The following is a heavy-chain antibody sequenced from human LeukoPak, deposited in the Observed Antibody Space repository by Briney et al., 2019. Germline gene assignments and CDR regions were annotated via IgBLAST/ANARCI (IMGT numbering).Heavy chain of an antibody. CDR1: GFSLSTSGEG. V-gene: IGHV2-5*02. J-gene: IGHJ4*02. CDR3: AHTTYYYGSGSYYKEKVSYFDY. CDR2: IYWDDDK. D-gene: IGHD3-10*01. Sequence: SGPTLVNPTQTLTLTCTFSGFSLSTSGEGVGWIRQPPGKALEWLALIYWDDDKRYSPSLKSRLNITKDTSKNQVVLTMTNMDPVDTATYYCAHTTYYYGSGSYYKEKVSYFDYWGQGTLVTVSS.